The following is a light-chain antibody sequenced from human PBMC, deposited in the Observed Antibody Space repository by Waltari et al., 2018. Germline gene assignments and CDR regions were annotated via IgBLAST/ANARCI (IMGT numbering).Light chain of an antibody. Sequence: SSELTQDPAVSVALGQTVRITCQGDSPRRPYESWYQQKSGQAPILVIYGRNNRPSGIPDRFSGSSSGNSASLTITGAQAEDEADYYCNSRDSSGSHYVFGAGTKVTVL. CDR3: NSRDSSGSHYV. V-gene: IGLV3-19*01. J-gene: IGLJ1*01. CDR1: SPRRPY. CDR2: GRN.